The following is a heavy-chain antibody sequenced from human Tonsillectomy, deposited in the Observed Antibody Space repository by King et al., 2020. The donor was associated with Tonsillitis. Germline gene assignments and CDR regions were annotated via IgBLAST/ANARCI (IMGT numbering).Heavy chain of an antibody. CDR2: INHSGRT. J-gene: IGHJ4*02. D-gene: IGHD2-2*01. V-gene: IGHV4-34*01. CDR3: ARQYCTDTSCSFDY. Sequence: VQLQQWGAGLLKPSETLSLTCAVYGGSFSNYYWIWIRQPPGKGLEWIGEINHSGRTNYNPSLKLIVTISVDTSKNQFSLELRSVTAADTAVYYCARQYCTDTSCSFDYWGQGTLVTVSS. CDR1: GGSFSNYY.